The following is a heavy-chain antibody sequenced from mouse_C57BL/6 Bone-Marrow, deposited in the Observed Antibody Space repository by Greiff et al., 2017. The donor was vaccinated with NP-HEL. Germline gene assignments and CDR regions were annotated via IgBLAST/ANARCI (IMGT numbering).Heavy chain of an antibody. Sequence: VESGGGLVQPKGSLKLSCAASGFSFNTYAMNWVRQAPGKGLEWVARIRSKSNNYATYYADSVKDRFTISRDDSESMLYLQMNNLKTEDTAMYYCVRQYYGSSDAMDYWGQGTSVTVSS. CDR1: GFSFNTYA. D-gene: IGHD1-1*01. CDR3: VRQYYGSSDAMDY. V-gene: IGHV10-1*01. J-gene: IGHJ4*01. CDR2: IRSKSNNYAT.